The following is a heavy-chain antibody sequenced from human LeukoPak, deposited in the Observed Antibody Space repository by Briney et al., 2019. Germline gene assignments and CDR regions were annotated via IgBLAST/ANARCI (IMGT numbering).Heavy chain of an antibody. CDR2: ISAYNGNT. CDR1: GYTFTIYG. CDR3: ARALYYYGSGSQDDAFDI. J-gene: IGHJ3*02. V-gene: IGHV1-18*04. Sequence: ASVKVSCKASGYTFTIYGISWVRQAPGQGLEWMGWISAYNGNTNYAQKLQGRVTMTTDTSTSTAYMELRSLRSDDTAVYSCARALYYYGSGSQDDAFDIWGQGTMVTVSS. D-gene: IGHD3-10*01.